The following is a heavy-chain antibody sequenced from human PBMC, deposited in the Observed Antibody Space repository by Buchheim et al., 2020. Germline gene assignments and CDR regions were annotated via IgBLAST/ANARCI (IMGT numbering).Heavy chain of an antibody. CDR3: ARRPREVLCTYYYGSGNLQQSY. V-gene: IGHV3-48*01. J-gene: IGHJ4*02. CDR2: ISSSSSTI. D-gene: IGHD3-10*01. CDR1: GFTFSSYS. Sequence: EVQLVESGGGLVQPGGSLRLSCAASGFTFSSYSMNWVRQAPGKGLEWVSYISSSSSTIYYADIVKGRFTISRDNAKNSLYLHKNSLRSEDTTVYYCARRPREVLCTYYYGSGNLQQSYCGERTL.